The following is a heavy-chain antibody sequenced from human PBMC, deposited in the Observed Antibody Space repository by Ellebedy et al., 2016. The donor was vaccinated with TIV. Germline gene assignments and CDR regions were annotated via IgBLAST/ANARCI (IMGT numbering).Heavy chain of an antibody. CDR2: IYYYGST. D-gene: IGHD3-3*01. J-gene: IGHJ4*02. Sequence: MPSETLSLTCTVSGASLSNGKYFWSWVRQPTGKGLEWIGYIYYYGSTPYNPSLKSRLTMSVDTSKNQFSLKLSSVTAADTAVYYCFGMAVWGPGTLVTVSS. V-gene: IGHV4-30-4*01. CDR3: FGMAV. CDR1: GASLSNGKYF.